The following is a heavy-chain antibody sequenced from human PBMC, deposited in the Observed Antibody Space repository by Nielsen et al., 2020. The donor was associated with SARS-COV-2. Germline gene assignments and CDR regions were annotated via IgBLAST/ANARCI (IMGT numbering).Heavy chain of an antibody. CDR1: GGSFSGYY. D-gene: IGHD6-13*01. J-gene: IGHJ4*02. CDR2: IHQSGNT. Sequence: SETLSLTCAVYGGSFSGYYWSWIRQPPGKGLEWIGEIHQSGNTNYNPSLKSRVTISVDTSKNQFSLKLSSVTAADTAVYYCATYLGYSSSWEDYWGQGTLVTVSS. CDR3: ATYLGYSSSWEDY. V-gene: IGHV4-34*01.